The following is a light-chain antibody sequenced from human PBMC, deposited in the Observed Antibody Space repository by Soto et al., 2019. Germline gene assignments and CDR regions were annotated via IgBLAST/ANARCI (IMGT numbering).Light chain of an antibody. Sequence: QPVLTQSSSASASLGSSVKLTCTLSSGHSTYIIAWHQQQPGKAPRYLMKLEGSGSYNKGSGVPDRFSGSRSGADRYLTISNLQFEDEADYYCETWDSNTHKVFGGGTKLTVL. CDR2: LEGSGSY. CDR3: ETWDSNTHKV. CDR1: SGHSTYI. V-gene: IGLV4-60*02. J-gene: IGLJ2*01.